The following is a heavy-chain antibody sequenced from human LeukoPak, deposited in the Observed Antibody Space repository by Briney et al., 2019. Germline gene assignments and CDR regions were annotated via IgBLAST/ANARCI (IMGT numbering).Heavy chain of an antibody. CDR1: GFTFSSYA. V-gene: IGHV3-30-3*01. J-gene: IGHJ4*02. Sequence: PGGSLRLSCAASGFTFSSYAMHWVRQAPGKGLEWVAVISYDGSNKYYADSVKGRFTISRDNSKNTLYLQMDSLRAEDTAVYYCARGQYYDSSGYVDYWGQGTLVTVSS. CDR3: ARGQYYDSSGYVDY. D-gene: IGHD3-22*01. CDR2: ISYDGSNK.